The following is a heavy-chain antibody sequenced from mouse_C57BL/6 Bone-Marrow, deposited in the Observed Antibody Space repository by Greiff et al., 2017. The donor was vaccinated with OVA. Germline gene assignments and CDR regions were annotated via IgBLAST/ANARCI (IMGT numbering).Heavy chain of an antibody. D-gene: IGHD1-1*01. Sequence: EVKLQESGAELVRPGASVKLSCTASGFNIKDDYMHWVKQRPEQGLEWIGWIDPENGDTEYASKFQGKATITADTSSNTAYLQLSSLISEDTAVYYCTTITTVVFDYWGQGTTLTVSS. J-gene: IGHJ2*01. V-gene: IGHV14-4*01. CDR3: TTITTVVFDY. CDR2: IDPENGDT. CDR1: GFNIKDDY.